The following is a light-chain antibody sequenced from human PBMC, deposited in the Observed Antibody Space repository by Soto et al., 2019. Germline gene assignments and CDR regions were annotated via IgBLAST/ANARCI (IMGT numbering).Light chain of an antibody. J-gene: IGKJ1*01. CDR3: QQYEYSPVT. CDR2: GAI. Sequence: EIVMTQSPATLSVSPGERVTLSCSASQSVSSNLAWYQQKPGQAPRLLIYGAITRAIGLPARFSGSGSGTEFTLSISSLQSEDFAIYYCQQYEYSPVTFGQGTKVDIK. V-gene: IGKV3-15*01. CDR1: QSVSSN.